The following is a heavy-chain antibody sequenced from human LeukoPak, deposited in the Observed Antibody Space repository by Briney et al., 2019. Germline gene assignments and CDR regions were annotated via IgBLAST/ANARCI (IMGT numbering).Heavy chain of an antibody. CDR2: ISGSGENT. CDR3: AKIPTYYYDSSEGSDI. CDR1: GFSFRMFA. D-gene: IGHD3-22*01. V-gene: IGHV3-23*01. J-gene: IGHJ3*02. Sequence: PGGSLRLSCAATGFSFRMFAMTWVRQGPGKGLEWVSVISGSGENTNSADSVKGRFTTSRDNSKNTLYLQMNSLRVEDAALYYCAKIPTYYYDSSEGSDIWGQGTMVTVSS.